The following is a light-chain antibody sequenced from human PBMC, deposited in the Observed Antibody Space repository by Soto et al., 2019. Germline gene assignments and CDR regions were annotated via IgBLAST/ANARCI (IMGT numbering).Light chain of an antibody. CDR1: SSDMGNYA. Sequence: QSVLTQPPSVSAAPGQKVTISCSGSSSDMGNYAVSWYQQQSGKAPKLMIHEVSNRPSGVSNRFSGSKSGNTASLTISGLHAEDEADYYCSSYTSSRAYVFGIGTKVTVL. CDR2: EVS. CDR3: SSYTSSRAYV. J-gene: IGLJ1*01. V-gene: IGLV2-14*01.